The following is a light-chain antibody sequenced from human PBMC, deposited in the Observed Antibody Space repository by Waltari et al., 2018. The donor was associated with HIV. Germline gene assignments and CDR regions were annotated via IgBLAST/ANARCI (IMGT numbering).Light chain of an antibody. CDR3: QQYDEVPRT. V-gene: IGKV1-33*01. CDR2: DAS. J-gene: IGKJ2*01. CDR1: QDITTY. Sequence: DIQMTQSPSSLSASLGDRVTITCQASQDITTYLNWYQQKPGKAPNLLIYDASNLETGVPSRFSGSGSGTEFTFTITSLQSEDVATYYCQQYDEVPRTFGQGTNLEIK.